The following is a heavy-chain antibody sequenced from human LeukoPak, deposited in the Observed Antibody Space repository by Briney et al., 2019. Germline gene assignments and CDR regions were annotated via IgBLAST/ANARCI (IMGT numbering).Heavy chain of an antibody. CDR1: GDSFTSYY. D-gene: IGHD3-22*01. CDR2: ISAYNGNT. V-gene: IGHV1-18*04. Sequence: ASVKVSCKASGDSFTSYYMHWVRQAPGQGLEWMGWISAYNGNTHYAQKLQGRVTMTTDTSTSTVYMELRSLRSDDTAVYYCARGSPPRRNYDSRGYYSYYFDYWGQGTLVTVSS. CDR3: ARGSPPRRNYDSRGYYSYYFDY. J-gene: IGHJ4*02.